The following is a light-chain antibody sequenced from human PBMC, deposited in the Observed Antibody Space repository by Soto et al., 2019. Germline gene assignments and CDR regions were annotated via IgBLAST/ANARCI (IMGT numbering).Light chain of an antibody. CDR1: QSIVSH. J-gene: IGKJ2*01. CDR2: AAS. CDR3: QQSYTTPQT. Sequence: DIQMTQSPSSLSASVGDRVTITCRASQSIVSHLNWYQQKSGEAPKLLIYAASSLQSGVPSRFSGSGVGTDFSLTISSLQPEDFATYYCQQSYTTPQTFGRGTKLEIK. V-gene: IGKV1-39*01.